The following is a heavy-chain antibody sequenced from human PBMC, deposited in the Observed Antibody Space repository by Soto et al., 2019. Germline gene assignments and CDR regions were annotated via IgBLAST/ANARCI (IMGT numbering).Heavy chain of an antibody. V-gene: IGHV3-23*01. Sequence: HPGGSLRLSCGVSGFPFAPSTMSWVRQAPGKGLEWVSTISVSVGSTYSADSVQGRFTVSSDISDNTLFLRMTSLTADDTAVYFCAKRDVPHSTSNAYFYDHWDRGVLVTVSS. CDR3: AKRDVPHSTSNAYFYDH. CDR2: ISVSVGST. D-gene: IGHD2-21*02. CDR1: GFPFAPST. J-gene: IGHJ4*02.